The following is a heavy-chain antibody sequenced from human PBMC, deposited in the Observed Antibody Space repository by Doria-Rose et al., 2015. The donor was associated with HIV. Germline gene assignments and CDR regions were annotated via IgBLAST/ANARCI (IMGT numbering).Heavy chain of an antibody. Sequence: SGPVLVKPTETLTLTCTVSGVSLSSPGMGVSWIRQPPGKALEWLANSFSDDERSYKTSLKCRLTISRVTSKSQVVLTMTDMGPVDTATYYCARIKSSRWYHKYYFDFWGQGTLVIVSA. D-gene: IGHD6-13*01. V-gene: IGHV2-26*01. CDR1: GVSLSSPGMG. CDR2: SFSDDER. CDR3: ARIKSSRWYHKYYFDF. J-gene: IGHJ4*02.